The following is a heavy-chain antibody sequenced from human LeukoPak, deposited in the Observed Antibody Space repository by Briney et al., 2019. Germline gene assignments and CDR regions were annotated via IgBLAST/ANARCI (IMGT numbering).Heavy chain of an antibody. CDR1: GFTFSSYA. CDR3: AKSPHYYYYGMGV. Sequence: GGSLRLSCAASGFTFSSYAMSWVRQAPGKGLEWVSAISGSGGSTYYADSVKGRFTIFRDNSKNTLYLQMNRLRAEDTAVYHCAKSPHYYYYGMGVWGQGTTVTVSS. V-gene: IGHV3-23*01. CDR2: ISGSGGST. J-gene: IGHJ6*02.